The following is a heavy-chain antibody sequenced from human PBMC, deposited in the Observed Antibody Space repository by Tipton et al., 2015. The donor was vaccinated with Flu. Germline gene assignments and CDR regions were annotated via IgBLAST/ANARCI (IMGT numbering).Heavy chain of an antibody. CDR1: GFIFSSYW. D-gene: IGHD3-16*01. CDR3: ARDRTRLASPLDY. Sequence: GSLRLSCAASGFIFSSYWMSWVRQAPGKGLEWVASINKDGSETYYVDSVKGRFTISRDNAKNSLSLQMNSLRAEDTALYFCARDRTRLASPLDYWGQGTLVTVSS. J-gene: IGHJ4*02. CDR2: INKDGSET. V-gene: IGHV3-7*03.